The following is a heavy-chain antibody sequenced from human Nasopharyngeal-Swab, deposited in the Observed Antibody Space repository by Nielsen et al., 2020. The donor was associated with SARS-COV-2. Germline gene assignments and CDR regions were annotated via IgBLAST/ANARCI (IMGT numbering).Heavy chain of an antibody. J-gene: IGHJ4*02. Sequence: GGSLRLSCAASGFDVSNDYLSWVRQAPEKGLEWVSVIYSGGSTYYADSVRGRFTISRDNSKNTLYLQMNSLRAEDTAVYYCARDGPSGSYDGWGQGTLVTVSS. D-gene: IGHD1-26*01. CDR2: IYSGGST. CDR1: GFDVSNDY. CDR3: ARDGPSGSYDG. V-gene: IGHV3-53*01.